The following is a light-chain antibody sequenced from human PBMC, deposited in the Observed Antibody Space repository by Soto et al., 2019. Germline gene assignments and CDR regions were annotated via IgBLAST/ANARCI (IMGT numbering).Light chain of an antibody. V-gene: IGKV2D-29*01. Sequence: DIVMTQTPLSLSVTPGQSASISCKSSRSLLHSNGRTYLSWYVQKSCQTPQRLIHEVSVRFTGVPDSFSGSGSGTDFTLKISRVETEDAGIFYRMQSVDNLTFRQGTKLEIK. CDR2: EVS. J-gene: IGKJ2*01. CDR3: MQSVDNLT. CDR1: RSLLHSNGRTY.